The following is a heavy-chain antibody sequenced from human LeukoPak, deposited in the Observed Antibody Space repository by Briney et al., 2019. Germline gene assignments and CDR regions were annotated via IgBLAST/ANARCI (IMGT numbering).Heavy chain of an antibody. CDR2: ISAYNGNT. Sequence: ASVKVSCKASGYTFTSYGISGVRQAPGQGLEWMGWISAYNGNTNYAQKLQGRVTTTTDTSTSTAYMELRSLRSDDTAVYYCARDSSKWSFDAFDIWGQGTMVTVSS. J-gene: IGHJ3*02. CDR1: GYTFTSYG. CDR3: ARDSSKWSFDAFDI. D-gene: IGHD2-15*01. V-gene: IGHV1-18*01.